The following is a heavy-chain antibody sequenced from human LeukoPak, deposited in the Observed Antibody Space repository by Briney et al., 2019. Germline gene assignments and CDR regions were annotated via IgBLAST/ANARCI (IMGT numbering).Heavy chain of an antibody. Sequence: SETLSLTCTVSGGSISSSSYYWGWTRQPPGKGLEWIGSIYYSGSTYYNPSLKSRVTISVDTSKNQFSLKLSSVTAADTAVYYCARQGCTNGVCYVADYWGQGTLVTVSS. J-gene: IGHJ4*02. CDR1: GGSISSSSYY. CDR2: IYYSGST. V-gene: IGHV4-39*01. D-gene: IGHD2-8*01. CDR3: ARQGCTNGVCYVADY.